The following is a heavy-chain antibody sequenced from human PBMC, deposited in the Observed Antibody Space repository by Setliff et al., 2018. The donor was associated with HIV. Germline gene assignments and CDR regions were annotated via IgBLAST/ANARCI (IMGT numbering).Heavy chain of an antibody. J-gene: IGHJ4*02. Sequence: SETLSLTCAVYGGSFSGYYWSWIRQPPGKGLEWIGEINHSGSTNYNPSLKSRVTISVDTSMDQFSLKLSSVTAADAAVYYCARNHSSSPLAVQWGQGTLVTVSS. V-gene: IGHV4-34*01. CDR2: INHSGST. CDR1: GGSFSGYY. CDR3: ARNHSSSPLAVQ. D-gene: IGHD6-6*01.